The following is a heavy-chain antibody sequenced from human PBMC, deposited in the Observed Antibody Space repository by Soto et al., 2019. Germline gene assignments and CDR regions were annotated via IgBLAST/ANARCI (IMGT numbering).Heavy chain of an antibody. V-gene: IGHV1-69*13. CDR2: IIPIFGTA. CDR3: AKVRSTTIFDVVSLFDY. D-gene: IGHD3-3*01. Sequence: SVKVSCKAAGGTFSSYAISWVRQAPGQGLEWMGGIIPIFGTASYAQKFQGRVTITADESTSTAYMELNSLRAEDTAVYYCAKVRSTTIFDVVSLFDYWGQGTLVTVSS. CDR1: GGTFSSYA. J-gene: IGHJ4*02.